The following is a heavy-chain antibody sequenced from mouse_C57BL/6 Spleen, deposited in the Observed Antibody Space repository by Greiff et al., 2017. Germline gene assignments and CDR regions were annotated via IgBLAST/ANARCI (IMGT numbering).Heavy chain of an antibody. J-gene: IGHJ4*01. D-gene: IGHD2-4*01. CDR1: GYSITSGYY. V-gene: IGHV3-6*01. CDR2: ISYDGSN. Sequence: EVKLMESGPGLVKPSQSLSLTCSVTGYSITSGYYWNWIRQFPGNKLEWMGYISYDGSNNYNPSLKNRISITRDTSKNQFFLKLNSVTTEDTATYYCARAGVYYDYGNYAMDYWGQGTSVTVSS. CDR3: ARAGVYYDYGNYAMDY.